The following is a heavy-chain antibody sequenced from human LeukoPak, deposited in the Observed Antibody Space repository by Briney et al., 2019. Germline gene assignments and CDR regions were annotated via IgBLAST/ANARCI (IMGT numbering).Heavy chain of an antibody. Sequence: SETLSLTCTVSGGSISSSSYYWGWIRQPPGKGLEWIGSIYYSGSTYYNPSLKSRVTISVDTSKNQFSLKLSSVTAADTAVHYCARGPVSEPALFDAFDIWGQGTMVTVSS. CDR2: IYYSGST. V-gene: IGHV4-39*01. CDR3: ARGPVSEPALFDAFDI. CDR1: GGSISSSSYY. J-gene: IGHJ3*02. D-gene: IGHD1-26*01.